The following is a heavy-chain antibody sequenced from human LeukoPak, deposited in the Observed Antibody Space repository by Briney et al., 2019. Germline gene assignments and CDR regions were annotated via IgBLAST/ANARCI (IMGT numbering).Heavy chain of an antibody. CDR2: ISWNSASI. CDR3: AKDIRGATVTDYGMDV. D-gene: IGHD4-17*01. J-gene: IGHJ6*02. V-gene: IGHV3-9*01. CDR1: GFSFDDYV. Sequence: GGSLRLSCAASGFSFDDYVMHWVRQVPGKGLEWVSGISWNSASIGYADSVKGRFTISRDNAKNFLYLQMNSLRVEDTALYYCAKDIRGATVTDYGMDVWGQGTTATVSS.